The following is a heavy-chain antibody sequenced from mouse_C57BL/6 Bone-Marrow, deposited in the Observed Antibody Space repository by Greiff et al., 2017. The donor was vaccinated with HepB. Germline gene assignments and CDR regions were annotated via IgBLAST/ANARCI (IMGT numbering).Heavy chain of an antibody. CDR3: ARSYYDCSFAY. J-gene: IGHJ3*01. Sequence: QVTLKVCGPGILQSSQTLSLTCSFSGFSLSTSGMGVSWIRQPSGKGLEWLAHIYWDDDKRYNPSLKSRLTISKDTSRNQVFLKITSVDTADTATYYCARSYYDCSFAYWGQGTLVTVSA. D-gene: IGHD2-4*01. V-gene: IGHV8-12*01. CDR1: GFSLSTSGMG. CDR2: IYWDDDK.